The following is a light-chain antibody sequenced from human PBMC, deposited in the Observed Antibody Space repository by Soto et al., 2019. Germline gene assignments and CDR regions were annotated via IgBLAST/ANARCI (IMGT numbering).Light chain of an antibody. Sequence: GDRVNISCRSSQSVGDWLAWYQQKPGKAPKLLIYEASVLETGVPPRFSASGSGTDFTLTITSLQPDDFVTYYCQHYTIYPLTFCQGTKVDIK. J-gene: IGKJ1*01. CDR1: QSVGDW. CDR2: EAS. CDR3: QHYTIYPLT. V-gene: IGKV1-5*03.